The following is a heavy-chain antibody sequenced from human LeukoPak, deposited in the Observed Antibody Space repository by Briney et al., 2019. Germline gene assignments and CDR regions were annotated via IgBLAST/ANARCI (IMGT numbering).Heavy chain of an antibody. Sequence: ASVKVSCKASGYSFTSYCMHWVRQAPGQGLEWMGMITPSDGGTTYAQKFQGRVTMTRDTSTSTVYMELSSLRSEDTAVYYCARGPIVGYWGQGTLVTVSS. D-gene: IGHD2-21*01. V-gene: IGHV1-46*01. J-gene: IGHJ4*02. CDR3: ARGPIVGY. CDR1: GYSFTSYC. CDR2: ITPSDGGT.